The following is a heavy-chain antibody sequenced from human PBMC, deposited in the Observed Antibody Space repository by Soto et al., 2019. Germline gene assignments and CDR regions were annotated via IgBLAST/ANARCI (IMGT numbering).Heavy chain of an antibody. Sequence: PSETLSLTCTVSGGSISSSSYYWGWIRQPPGKGLEWIGSIYYSGSTYYNPSLKSRVTISVDTSKNQFSLKLSSVTAADTAVYYCARVWSVWGSYRYAPHYYYGMDVWGQGTTVTVS. CDR1: GGSISSSSYY. V-gene: IGHV4-39*07. D-gene: IGHD3-16*02. CDR3: ARVWSVWGSYRYAPHYYYGMDV. CDR2: IYYSGST. J-gene: IGHJ6*02.